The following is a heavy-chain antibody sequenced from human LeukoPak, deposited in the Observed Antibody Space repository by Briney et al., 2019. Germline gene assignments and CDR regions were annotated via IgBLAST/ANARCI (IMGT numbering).Heavy chain of an antibody. D-gene: IGHD5-24*01. J-gene: IGHJ5*02. V-gene: IGHV5-51*01. Sequence: GEPLKISCKGSGYSFINYWIGWVRQMPGKGLEWMGMIYPGHSETRYSPSFQGQVTISADKSISTAYLQWSSLRASDTAMYYCARLRDGSNWFDPWGQGTLVTVSS. CDR1: GYSFINYW. CDR2: IYPGHSET. CDR3: ARLRDGSNWFDP.